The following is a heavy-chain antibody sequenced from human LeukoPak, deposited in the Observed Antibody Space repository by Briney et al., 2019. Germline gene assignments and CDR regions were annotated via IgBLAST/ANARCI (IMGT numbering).Heavy chain of an antibody. CDR2: IKEDGSEE. Sequence: GGSLRLSCAASGFTFSGSWMDWVRRAPGKGLEWVANIKEDGSEEYYVDSVKGRFTISRDNAKNSLYLQMNSLRAEDTAVYYCAKNSGWFRFDYWGQGTLVTVSS. D-gene: IGHD6-13*01. CDR1: GFTFSGSW. CDR3: AKNSGWFRFDY. V-gene: IGHV3-7*03. J-gene: IGHJ4*02.